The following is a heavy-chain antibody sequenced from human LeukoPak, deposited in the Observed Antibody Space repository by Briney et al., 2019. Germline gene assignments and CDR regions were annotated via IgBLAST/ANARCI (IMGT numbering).Heavy chain of an antibody. CDR2: IYPGDSVT. CDR3: ATSDYDPTLLGAFDI. D-gene: IGHD5-12*01. CDR1: GYRFTTYW. J-gene: IGHJ3*02. V-gene: IGHV5-51*01. Sequence: GESLKISCKGSGYRFTTYWIGWVRQMPGKGLEWMGTIYPGDSVTRYSPSFQGQVTFSADKSISTAYLQWSSLKASDTAMYYCATSDYDPTLLGAFDIWGQGTMVTVSS.